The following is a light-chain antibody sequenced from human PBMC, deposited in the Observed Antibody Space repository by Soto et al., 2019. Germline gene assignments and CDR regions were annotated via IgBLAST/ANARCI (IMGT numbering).Light chain of an antibody. CDR1: ESTSGY. CDR3: QQYNNWPQT. CDR2: GAS. J-gene: IGKJ1*01. V-gene: IGKV3-15*01. Sequence: EIVLTQSPATLSVSPGERATLCCRASESTSGYLAWYQQKPGQAPRLLIYGASTRATGIPARFSGSGSGTEFTLTISSLQSEDFAEYHCQQYNNWPQTFGQGTKVDIK.